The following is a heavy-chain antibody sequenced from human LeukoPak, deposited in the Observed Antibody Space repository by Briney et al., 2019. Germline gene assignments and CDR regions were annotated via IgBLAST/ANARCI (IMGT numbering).Heavy chain of an antibody. V-gene: IGHV5-51*01. Sequence: GESLKISCEGSGYSFTSYWIAWVRQMPGKGLEWMGIIYPGDSDTRYSPSFQGQVSISADKSVSTAFLQWSSLKASDTAMYYCARQGTASRFGYFDYWGQGTLVAVSS. CDR1: GYSFTSYW. D-gene: IGHD6-13*01. CDR2: IYPGDSDT. J-gene: IGHJ4*02. CDR3: ARQGTASRFGYFDY.